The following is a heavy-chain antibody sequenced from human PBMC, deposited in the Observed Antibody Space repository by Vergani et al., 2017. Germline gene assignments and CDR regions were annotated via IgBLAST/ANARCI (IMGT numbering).Heavy chain of an antibody. Sequence: QMQLVESGGGVVQPGGSLRLSCVASGFTLKSYGVHWVRQAPGKGLEWVTFISYDGTNKDYVDSVRGRFTISRDNSKNTLYLQMNRLRLEDTAVYYCATIPQMAVVPGSYYGDYYGMDVWGQGTTVIVSS. CDR3: ATIPQMAVVPGSYYGDYYGMDV. CDR2: ISYDGTNK. D-gene: IGHD3-10*01. CDR1: GFTLKSYG. J-gene: IGHJ6*02. V-gene: IGHV3-30*03.